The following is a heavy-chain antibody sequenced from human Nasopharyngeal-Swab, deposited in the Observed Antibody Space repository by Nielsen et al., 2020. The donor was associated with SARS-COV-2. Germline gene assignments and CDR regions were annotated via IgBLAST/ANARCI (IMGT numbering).Heavy chain of an antibody. D-gene: IGHD4-17*01. CDR3: ARHLSHDYGDPETYYYFDY. CDR2: LYYIGIP. V-gene: IGHV4-39*01. Sequence: CIRQPPGKGLDWIGSLYYIGIPYYNQSLKSRVTISVDTSKNQFSLKLSSVTAADTAVYYCARHLSHDYGDPETYYYFDYWGQGTLVTVSS. J-gene: IGHJ4*02.